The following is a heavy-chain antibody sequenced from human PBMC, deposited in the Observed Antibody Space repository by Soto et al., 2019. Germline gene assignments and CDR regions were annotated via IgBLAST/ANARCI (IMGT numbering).Heavy chain of an antibody. J-gene: IGHJ4*02. D-gene: IGHD3-9*01. CDR2: IYHSGST. V-gene: IGHV4-30-2*01. CDR1: GGSISSGGYS. Sequence: SETLSLTCAVSGGSISSGGYSWSWIRQPPGKGLEWIGYIYHSGSTYYNPSLKSRVTISVDRSKNQFSLKLSSVTAADTAVYYCARVRYYDILTGYLRGLFDYWGQGTLVTVSS. CDR3: ARVRYYDILTGYLRGLFDY.